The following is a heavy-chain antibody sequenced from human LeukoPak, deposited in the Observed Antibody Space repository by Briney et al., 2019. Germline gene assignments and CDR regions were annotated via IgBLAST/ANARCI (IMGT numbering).Heavy chain of an antibody. V-gene: IGHV4-59*08. CDR1: GGSISGYY. Sequence: AETLSLTCSVSGGSISGYYWSWIRQPPGQGLEWIGYIYYSGSTNYNPSLKSRVIISRDTSKNQFSLNLSSVTAADTAVYYCASFVAVSASANFWGQGNLVPVSS. J-gene: IGHJ4*02. D-gene: IGHD2-21*02. CDR3: ASFVAVSASANF. CDR2: IYYSGST.